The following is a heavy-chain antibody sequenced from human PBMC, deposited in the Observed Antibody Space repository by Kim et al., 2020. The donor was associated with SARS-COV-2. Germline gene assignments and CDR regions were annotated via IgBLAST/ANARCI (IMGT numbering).Heavy chain of an antibody. CDR3: TTDILTGGFFDY. D-gene: IGHD3-9*01. V-gene: IGHV3-15*01. Sequence: DYAAPVKGRFTISRDESKNTLYLQMNSLKAEDTAVYYCTTDILTGGFFDYWGQGTLVTVSS. J-gene: IGHJ4*02.